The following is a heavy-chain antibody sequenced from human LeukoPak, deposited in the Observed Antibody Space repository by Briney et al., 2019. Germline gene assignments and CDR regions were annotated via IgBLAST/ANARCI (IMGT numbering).Heavy chain of an antibody. J-gene: IGHJ4*02. CDR1: GDSTSSDRYF. CDR3: ARDGPRLFLEWLEGPEVLYYFDY. Sequence: SETLSLTCTVSGDSTSSDRYFGGWVRQPPGKGLEWIGNIYYSGSTYYNPSLKSRVTMSVDTSKNQFFLKLNSVTAADTAVYYCARDGPRLFLEWLEGPEVLYYFDYWGQGTLVTVSS. D-gene: IGHD3-3*01. CDR2: IYYSGST. V-gene: IGHV4-39*02.